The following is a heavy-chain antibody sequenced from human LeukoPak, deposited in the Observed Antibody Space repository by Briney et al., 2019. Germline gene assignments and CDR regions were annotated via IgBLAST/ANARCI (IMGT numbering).Heavy chain of an antibody. CDR3: ARQPIVGATTVDY. V-gene: IGHV4-39*01. CDR2: IYYSGST. CDR1: GDSISSSSYY. Sequence: SETLSLTCTVSGDSISSSSYYWGWIRQPPGKGLEWIGNIYYSGSTYYNPSLKSRVTIPVDTSKNQFSLKLSSVTAADAAVYYCARQPIVGATTVDYWGQGTLVTVSS. J-gene: IGHJ4*02. D-gene: IGHD1-26*01.